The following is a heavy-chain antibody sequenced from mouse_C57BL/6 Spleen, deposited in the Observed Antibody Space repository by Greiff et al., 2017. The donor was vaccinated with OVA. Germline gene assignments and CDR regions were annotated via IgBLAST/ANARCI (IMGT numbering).Heavy chain of an antibody. CDR1: GYSITSGYY. CDR3: ARGTITTYFDV. V-gene: IGHV3-6*01. Sequence: EVQLVESGPGLVKPSQSLSLTCSVTGYSITSGYYWNWIRQFPGNKLEWMGYISYDGSNNYNPSLKNRISITRDTSKNQFFLKLNSVTTEDTATCYCARGTITTYFDVWGTGTTVTVSS. D-gene: IGHD1-1*01. J-gene: IGHJ1*03. CDR2: ISYDGSN.